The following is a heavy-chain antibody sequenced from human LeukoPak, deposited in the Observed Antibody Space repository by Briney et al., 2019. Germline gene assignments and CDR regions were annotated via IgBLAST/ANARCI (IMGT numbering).Heavy chain of an antibody. J-gene: IGHJ4*02. CDR3: ARDRGGDHVGMVAYY. CDR2: IYYSGST. V-gene: IGHV4-59*01. Sequence: SETLSLTCTVSGGSISSYYWSWIRQPPGKGLEWIGYIYYSGSTNYNPSLKSRVTISVDTSKNQFSLKLSSVTAADTAVYYCARDRGGDHVGMVAYYWGQGTLVTVSS. D-gene: IGHD2-15*01. CDR1: GGSISSYY.